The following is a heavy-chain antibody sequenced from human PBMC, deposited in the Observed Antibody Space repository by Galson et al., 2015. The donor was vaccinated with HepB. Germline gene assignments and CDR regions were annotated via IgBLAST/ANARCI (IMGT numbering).Heavy chain of an antibody. J-gene: IGHJ5*02. V-gene: IGHV3-33*01. Sequence: SLRLSCAQEGFTFSDYGLRWVRQAAGARLGWMAQIWHNGEKKIDATAVRGRVSSSRDNSRNILSLQMKNLGSEETAIHYCAREARVAAPAAFDLWGPGILVTVS. CDR2: IWHNGEKK. CDR3: AREARVAAPAAFDL. D-gene: IGHD6-13*01. CDR1: GFTFSDYG.